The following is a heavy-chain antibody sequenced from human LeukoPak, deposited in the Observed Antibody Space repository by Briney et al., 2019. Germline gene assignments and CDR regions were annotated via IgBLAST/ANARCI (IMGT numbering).Heavy chain of an antibody. V-gene: IGHV1-2*02. CDR3: ARAPGNYDYVWGSYREYYFDY. D-gene: IGHD3-16*02. CDR2: IYSNSGGT. Sequence: VASVKVSCQASGYTFTCYYMHWVRQAPGQGLEWMGWIYSNSGGTKCAQKFQGGVAMTRDTSFSPAYMELSRLRTDDTAVYYCARAPGNYDYVWGSYREYYFDYWGQGTLVTVSS. CDR1: GYTFTCYY. J-gene: IGHJ4*02.